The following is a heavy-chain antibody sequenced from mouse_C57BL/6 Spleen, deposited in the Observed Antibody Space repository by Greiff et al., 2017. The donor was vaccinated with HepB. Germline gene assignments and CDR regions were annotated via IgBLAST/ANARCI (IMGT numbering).Heavy chain of an antibody. CDR1: GYTFTDHT. CDR3: AQYYDYEGGAMDY. V-gene: IGHV1-78*01. CDR2: IYPRDGST. J-gene: IGHJ4*01. Sequence: QVQLQQSDAELVKPGASVKISCKVSGYTFTDHTIHWMKQRPEQGLEWIGYIYPRDGSTKYNEKFKGKATLTADKSSSTAYMQLISLTSEDSAVYFCAQYYDYEGGAMDYWGQGTSVTVSS. D-gene: IGHD2-4*01.